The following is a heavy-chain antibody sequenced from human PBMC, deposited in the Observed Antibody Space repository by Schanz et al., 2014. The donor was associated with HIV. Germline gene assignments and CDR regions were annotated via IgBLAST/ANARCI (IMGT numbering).Heavy chain of an antibody. V-gene: IGHV3-30*03. D-gene: IGHD3-16*01. J-gene: IGHJ6*02. CDR1: GFTFSGYW. Sequence: QLVESGGGLVQPGGSLRLSCAASGFTFSGYWMSWVRQAPGKGLEWVAFISDDGSNKYYADSVKGRFTISRDNSKNTLYLQMNSLRAEDTAVYYCARVANWDYYGMDVWGRGTTVTVSS. CDR3: ARVANWDYYGMDV. CDR2: ISDDGSNK.